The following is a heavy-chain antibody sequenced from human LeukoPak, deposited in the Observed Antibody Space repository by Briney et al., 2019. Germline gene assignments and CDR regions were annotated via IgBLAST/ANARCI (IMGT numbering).Heavy chain of an antibody. CDR3: AGPGAGDLDY. CDR2: INHSGST. V-gene: IGHV4-34*01. Sequence: SETLSLTCTVSGGSISNFYWSWVRQPPGKGLEWIGEINHSGSTNFNPSLKSRVTISVDTSKNHFSLKLSSVTAADTAVYYCAGPGAGDLDYWGQGTLVTVSS. D-gene: IGHD3-10*01. CDR1: GGSISNFY. J-gene: IGHJ4*02.